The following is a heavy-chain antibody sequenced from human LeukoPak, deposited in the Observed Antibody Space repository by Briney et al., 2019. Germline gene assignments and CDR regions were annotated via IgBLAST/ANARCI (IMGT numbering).Heavy chain of an antibody. CDR1: GGSFSGYY. CDR3: ARLYAVTIDEGTTIWTAYYFDY. J-gene: IGHJ4*02. V-gene: IGHV4-34*01. Sequence: SETLSLTCAVYGGSFSGYYWSWIRQPPGKGLEWIGEINHSGSTNYNPSLKSRVTISVDTSKNQFSLKLSSVTAADTAVYYCARLYAVTIDEGTTIWTAYYFDYWGQGTLVTVSS. D-gene: IGHD1-7*01. CDR2: INHSGST.